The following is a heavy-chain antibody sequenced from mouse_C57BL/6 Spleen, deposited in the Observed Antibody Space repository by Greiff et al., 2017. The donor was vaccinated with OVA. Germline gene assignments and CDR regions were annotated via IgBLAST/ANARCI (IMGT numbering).Heavy chain of an antibody. V-gene: IGHV5-9-1*02. CDR2: ISSGGDYI. CDR1: GFTFSSYA. Sequence: EVKLQESGEGLVKPGGSLKLSCAASGFTFSSYAMSWVRQTPEKRLEWVAYISSGGDYIYYADTVKGRFTISRDNARNTLYLQMSSLKSEDTAMYYCTRDGGTVVAHWYFDVWGTGTTVTVSS. D-gene: IGHD1-1*01. CDR3: TRDGGTVVAHWYFDV. J-gene: IGHJ1*03.